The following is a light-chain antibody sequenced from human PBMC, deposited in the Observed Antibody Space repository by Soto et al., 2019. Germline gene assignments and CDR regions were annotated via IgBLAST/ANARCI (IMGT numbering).Light chain of an antibody. CDR2: DVS. CDR3: SSYTSSHTYV. J-gene: IGLJ1*01. CDR1: SSDVGDDNS. V-gene: IGLV2-14*01. Sequence: QSALTQPASVSGSPGQSITISCTGTSSDVGDDNSVSWYQQQPGKAHKLMIYDVSNRPSGVSNRFSGSKSGNTASLTISGLQAEDEAYYYCSSYTSSHTYVSGIGTKLTVL.